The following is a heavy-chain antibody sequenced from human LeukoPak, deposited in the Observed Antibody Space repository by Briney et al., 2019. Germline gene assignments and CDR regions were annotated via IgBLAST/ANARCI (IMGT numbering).Heavy chain of an antibody. Sequence: GGSLRLSCEPPGFAFSSYWMLWVRQAPGKGLGWLSRISGDGTIKTYADFVKGRFTISRDNTKNILYLQMNSLKVEDTAMYYCSRPQFDYWGQGVLATVPS. J-gene: IGHJ4*02. CDR2: ISGDGTIK. V-gene: IGHV3-74*03. CDR1: GFAFSSYW. CDR3: SRPQFDY.